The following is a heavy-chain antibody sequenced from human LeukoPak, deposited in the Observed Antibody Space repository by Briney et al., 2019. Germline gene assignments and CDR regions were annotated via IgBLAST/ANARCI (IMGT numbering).Heavy chain of an antibody. V-gene: IGHV4-4*09. CDR1: GGSISSYY. CDR2: IYTSGST. CDR3: ARGPPSVVVVAADAFDI. J-gene: IGHJ3*02. Sequence: PSETLSLTCTVSGGSISSYYWSRIRQPPGKGLEWIGYIYTSGSTNYNPSLKSRVTISVDTSKNQFSLKLSSVTAADTAVYYCARGPPSVVVVAADAFDIWGQGTMVTVSS. D-gene: IGHD2-15*01.